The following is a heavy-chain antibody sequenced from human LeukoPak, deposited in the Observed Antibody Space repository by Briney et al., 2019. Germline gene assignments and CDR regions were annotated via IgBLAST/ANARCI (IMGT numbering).Heavy chain of an antibody. Sequence: SGGSLRLSCAASGFTFNTNAMSWVRQAPGKGLEWVSAISGRTGGTYYADSVKGRFTISRDNSKSTLYLQMDSLRAEDTAVYYCAKCGNSGCHLIDYWGQGTRVTVSS. CDR3: AKCGNSGCHLIDY. V-gene: IGHV3-23*01. D-gene: IGHD5-12*01. CDR2: ISGRTGGT. J-gene: IGHJ4*02. CDR1: GFTFNTNA.